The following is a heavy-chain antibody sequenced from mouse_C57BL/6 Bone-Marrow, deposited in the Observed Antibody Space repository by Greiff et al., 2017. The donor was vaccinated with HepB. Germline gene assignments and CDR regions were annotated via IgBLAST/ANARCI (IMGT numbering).Heavy chain of an antibody. CDR3: ARPFYGNTYAMDY. CDR1: GYTFTGYW. CDR2: IYPRSGNT. D-gene: IGHD2-1*01. Sequence: QVQLQQSGAELMKPGASVKLSCKATGYTFTGYWIEWVKQRPGHGLEWIGEIYPRSGNTYYNEKFKGKATLTADKSSSTAYMELRSLTSEDSAVYFCARPFYGNTYAMDYWGQGTSVTVSS. V-gene: IGHV1-9*01. J-gene: IGHJ4*01.